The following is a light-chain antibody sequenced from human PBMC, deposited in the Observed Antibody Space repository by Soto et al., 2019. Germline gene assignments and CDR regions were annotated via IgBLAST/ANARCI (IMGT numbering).Light chain of an antibody. J-gene: IGKJ2*01. CDR2: GVS. CDR3: QQYVTSPYI. V-gene: IGKV3-20*01. Sequence: RVMTQSPGTLSLSPGERATLSCRASQSVSSSYLAWYQQKAGQAPRLLIHGVSTRATGVPDRFSGSGSGTDFTLTISRLEPEDFAVYYCQQYVTSPYIFGQGTKLEIK. CDR1: QSVSSSY.